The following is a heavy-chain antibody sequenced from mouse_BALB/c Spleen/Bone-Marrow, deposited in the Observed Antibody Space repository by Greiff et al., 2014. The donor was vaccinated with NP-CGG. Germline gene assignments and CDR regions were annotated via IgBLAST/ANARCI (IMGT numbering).Heavy chain of an antibody. J-gene: IGHJ2*01. CDR2: IYPGNSDT. V-gene: IGHV1-5*01. CDR1: GYTFTSYW. CDR3: TREGLLRLRYFDY. Sequence: EVQLQQSGTVLARPGASVKMSCKASGYTFTSYWMHWVKQRPGQGLEWIGAIYPGNSDTSYNQKCKGKAKLTAVTSTSTAYMELSSLTNEDSAVYYCTREGLLRLRYFDYWGQGTTLTVSS. D-gene: IGHD1-2*01.